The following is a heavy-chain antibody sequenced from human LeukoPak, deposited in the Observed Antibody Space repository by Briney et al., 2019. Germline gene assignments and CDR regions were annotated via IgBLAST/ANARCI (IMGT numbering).Heavy chain of an antibody. CDR3: ARDIASITIFGVPRPNWFDP. Sequence: SVKVSCKASGGTFSSYAISWVRQAPGQGLEWMGGMIPIFGTANYAQKFQGRVTITADESTSTAYMELSSLRSEDTAVYYCARDIASITIFGVPRPNWFDPWGQGTLVTVSS. V-gene: IGHV1-69*13. J-gene: IGHJ5*02. CDR1: GGTFSSYA. D-gene: IGHD3-3*01. CDR2: MIPIFGTA.